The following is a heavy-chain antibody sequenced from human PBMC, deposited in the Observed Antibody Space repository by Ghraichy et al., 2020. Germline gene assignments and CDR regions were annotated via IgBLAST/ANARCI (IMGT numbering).Heavy chain of an antibody. J-gene: IGHJ6*04. CDR1: GGSFSGYY. Sequence: SETLSLTCAVYGGSFSGYYWSWIRQPPGKGLEWIGEINHSGSTNYNPSLKSRVTISVDTSKNQFSLKLSSVTAADTAVYYCAGWGDQSRYGSGSYYKRGNFLDVWGKGTTVTVSS. CDR2: INHSGST. V-gene: IGHV4-34*01. CDR3: AGWGDQSRYGSGSYYKRGNFLDV. D-gene: IGHD3-10*01.